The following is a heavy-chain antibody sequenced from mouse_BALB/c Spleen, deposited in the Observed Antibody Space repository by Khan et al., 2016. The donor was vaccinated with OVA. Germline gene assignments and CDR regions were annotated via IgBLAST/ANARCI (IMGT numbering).Heavy chain of an antibody. CDR1: GFSLITYG. Sequence: QVQLQQSGPGLVQPSQSLSITCTVSGFSLITYGVHWVRQSPGKGLEWLGVIWSDGSTDYNAAFISRLSITKDNSKSQVFLKMNSLQADDTAIDYCARNSYRYDFTYWGRGTLVTVSA. V-gene: IGHV2-4-1*01. CDR3: ARNSYRYDFTY. J-gene: IGHJ3*01. CDR2: IWSDGST. D-gene: IGHD2-12*01.